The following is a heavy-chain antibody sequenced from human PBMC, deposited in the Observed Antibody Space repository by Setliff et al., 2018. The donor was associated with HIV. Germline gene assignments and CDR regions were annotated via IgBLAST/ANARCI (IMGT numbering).Heavy chain of an antibody. V-gene: IGHV4-59*11. CDR2: IYYSGKT. J-gene: IGHJ4*02. CDR1: GGSISSHN. D-gene: IGHD1-1*01. Sequence: SETLSLTCSVSGGSISSHNWSRIRQPPEKGLEWIGKIYYSGKTNYNPSLKDRLTITKATSNNHVVLMMSNMDPADTATYYCTHVNNFRSVYFASWGQGTLVTVSS. CDR3: THVNNFRSVYFAS.